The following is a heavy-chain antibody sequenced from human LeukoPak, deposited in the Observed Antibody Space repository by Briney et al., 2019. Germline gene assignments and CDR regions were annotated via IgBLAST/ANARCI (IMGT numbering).Heavy chain of an antibody. CDR3: ARAVGSYHLVAFDI. D-gene: IGHD1-26*01. CDR1: GFTFSSYG. V-gene: IGHV3-33*08. J-gene: IGHJ3*02. CDR2: IWYGGSNK. Sequence: PGGSLRLSCAASGFTFSSYGMHWVRQAPGKGLEWVAVIWYGGSNKYYADSVKGRFTISRDNSKNSLYLQMNSLRAEDTAVYYCARAVGSYHLVAFDIGGQGKMAT.